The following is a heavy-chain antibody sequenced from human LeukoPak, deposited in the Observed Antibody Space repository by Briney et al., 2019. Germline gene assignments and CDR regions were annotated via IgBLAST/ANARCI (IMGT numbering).Heavy chain of an antibody. CDR1: GGTFSGYA. Sequence: SVKVSCKASGGTFSGYAISWVRQAPGQGLEWMGRIIPIFGTANYAQKFQGRVTITTDESTSTAYMELSSLRSEDTAVYYCASGWLQSGFRFDYWGQGTLVTVSS. D-gene: IGHD5-24*01. V-gene: IGHV1-69*05. CDR3: ASGWLQSGFRFDY. CDR2: IIPIFGTA. J-gene: IGHJ4*02.